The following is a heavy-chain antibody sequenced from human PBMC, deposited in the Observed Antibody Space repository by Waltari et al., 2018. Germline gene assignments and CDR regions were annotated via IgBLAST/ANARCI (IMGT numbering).Heavy chain of an antibody. CDR2: IIPIFGTP. J-gene: IGHJ5*02. CDR1: GGTVGSFA. CDR3: ARRQLGGPLDP. Sequence: HVQLVQSGTEVKKPGSSVKVSCKASGGTVGSFALSWVRQAPGQGLEWLGGIIPIFGTPNYAAKFQGRVTIAADESTNTVFMELRSLRFEDTAVYFCARRQLGGPLDPWGQGTLVTVSS. V-gene: IGHV1-69*12. D-gene: IGHD1-1*01.